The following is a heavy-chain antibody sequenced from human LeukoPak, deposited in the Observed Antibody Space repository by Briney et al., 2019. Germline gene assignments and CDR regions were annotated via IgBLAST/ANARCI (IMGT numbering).Heavy chain of an antibody. CDR3: ARARGWVKDS. CDR2: INPNTGSS. CDR1: GHSFASYD. J-gene: IGHJ4*02. Sequence: ASVKVSCKASGHSFASYDINWVRQATGQRLEWMGWINPNTGSSGYAQRFQDRVTFTRDTSIRTVYMEVSSLKSEDTAVYYCARARGWVKDSWGQGTLVTVSS. D-gene: IGHD3-22*01. V-gene: IGHV1-8*01.